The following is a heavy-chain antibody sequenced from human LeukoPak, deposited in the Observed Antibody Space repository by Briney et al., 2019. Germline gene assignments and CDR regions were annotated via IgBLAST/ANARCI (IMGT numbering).Heavy chain of an antibody. CDR2: LNPSTFVT. CDR3: ARKDGGRGGMVV. Sequence: GASVKVSCRASGYTFTDYYMHWVRQAPGQGLEWMGWLNPSTFVTKYAQHFQGRVSMTWDTSISTGYMDLHSLTSDDTAVYYCARKDGGRGGMVVWGQGTTVTVSS. CDR1: GYTFTDYY. V-gene: IGHV1-2*02. D-gene: IGHD2-15*01. J-gene: IGHJ6*02.